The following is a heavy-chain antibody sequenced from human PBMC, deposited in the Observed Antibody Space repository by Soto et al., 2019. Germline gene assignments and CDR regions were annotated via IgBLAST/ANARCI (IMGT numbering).Heavy chain of an antibody. Sequence: SETLSLTCTVSGGSISSGDYYWSWIRQPPGKGLEWIGYIYYSGSTYYNPSLKSRVTISVDTSKNQFSLKLSSVTAADTAVYYCARNPIYYDSSGYQFDYWGQGTLVTV. J-gene: IGHJ4*02. D-gene: IGHD3-22*01. CDR3: ARNPIYYDSSGYQFDY. CDR1: GGSISSGDYY. CDR2: IYYSGST. V-gene: IGHV4-30-4*01.